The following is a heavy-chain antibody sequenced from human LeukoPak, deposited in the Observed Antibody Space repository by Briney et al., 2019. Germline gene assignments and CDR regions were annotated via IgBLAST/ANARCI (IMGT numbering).Heavy chain of an antibody. CDR2: IRYDGSNK. CDR3: AKAASSGYYPLFDY. CDR1: GFTFSSYG. Sequence: GGSLRLSCAASGFTFSSYGMHWVRQAPGKGLEWVAFIRYDGSNKYYADSVKGRFTISRDNSKNTLYLQMNSLRAEDTAVYYCAKAASSGYYPLFDYWGQGTLVTVSS. D-gene: IGHD3-22*01. J-gene: IGHJ4*02. V-gene: IGHV3-30*02.